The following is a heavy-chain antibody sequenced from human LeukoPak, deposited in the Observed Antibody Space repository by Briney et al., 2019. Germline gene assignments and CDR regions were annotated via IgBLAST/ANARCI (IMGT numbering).Heavy chain of an antibody. CDR3: ARSGWDSSGYRDAFDI. V-gene: IGHV2-5*02. Sequence: ASGPTLVKPTQTLTLTCTFSGFSLSTSGVGVGWVRQPPGKALEWLALIYWDDDKRYSPSLKSRLTITKDTSKNQVVLTMTNMDPVDTATYYCARSGWDSSGYRDAFDIWGQGTMVTVSS. J-gene: IGHJ3*02. CDR1: GFSLSTSGVG. D-gene: IGHD3-22*01. CDR2: IYWDDDK.